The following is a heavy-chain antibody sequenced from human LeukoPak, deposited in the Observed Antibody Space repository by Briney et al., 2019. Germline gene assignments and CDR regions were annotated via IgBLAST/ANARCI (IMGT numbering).Heavy chain of an antibody. CDR2: IYYSGST. CDR3: ASHSMVQGVMF. CDR1: GGSISSYY. Sequence: SETLSLTCTVSGGSISSYYWSWIRQPPGKGLEWIGCIYYSGSTNYNPSLKSRVTISVDTSKNQFSLKLSSVTAADTAVYYCASHSMVQGVMFWGQGTLVTVSS. V-gene: IGHV4-59*01. D-gene: IGHD3-10*01. J-gene: IGHJ4*02.